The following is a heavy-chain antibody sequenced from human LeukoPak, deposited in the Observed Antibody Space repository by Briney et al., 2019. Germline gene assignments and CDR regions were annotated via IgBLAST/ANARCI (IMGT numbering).Heavy chain of an antibody. J-gene: IGHJ4*02. V-gene: IGHV3-7*01. D-gene: IGHD6-19*01. Sequence: PGGSLSLSCAAPGFTLSSYWRSWFRKAPGKGLGWAPNIKQDGSEKYYVDSVKGRFTISRGNAKNSLYLQMNSLRAEDTAVYYCASSGWSGWYVGYWGQGTLVTVSS. CDR1: GFTLSSYW. CDR3: ASSGWSGWYVGY. CDR2: IKQDGSEK.